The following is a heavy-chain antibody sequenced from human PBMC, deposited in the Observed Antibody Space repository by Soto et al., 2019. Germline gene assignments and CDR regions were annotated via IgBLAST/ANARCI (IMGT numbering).Heavy chain of an antibody. CDR1: GYTFTSYG. J-gene: IGHJ5*02. V-gene: IGHV1-18*01. Sequence: ASVKVSCKASGYTFTSYGISWVRQAPGQGLEWMGWISTYNGDTNYAQNLQGRVTMTTDTSTSTAYMELRSLRSDDTAVYYCAGPYCSSTSCHNWFDPWGQGTLVTVSS. CDR2: ISTYNGDT. D-gene: IGHD2-2*01. CDR3: AGPYCSSTSCHNWFDP.